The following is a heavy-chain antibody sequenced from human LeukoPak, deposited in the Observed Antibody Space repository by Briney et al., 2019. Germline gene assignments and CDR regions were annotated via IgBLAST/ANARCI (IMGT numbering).Heavy chain of an antibody. CDR2: INHSGST. CDR3: ARTSHFWSGYHDY. V-gene: IGHV4-34*01. Sequence: SETLSLTCAVYGGSFSGYYWSWIRQPPGKGLEWIGEINHSGSTNYNPSLKSRVTISVDTSKNQFSLKLSSVTAADTAVYYCARTSHFWSGYHDYWGQGTLVTVSS. D-gene: IGHD3-3*02. CDR1: GGSFSGYY. J-gene: IGHJ4*02.